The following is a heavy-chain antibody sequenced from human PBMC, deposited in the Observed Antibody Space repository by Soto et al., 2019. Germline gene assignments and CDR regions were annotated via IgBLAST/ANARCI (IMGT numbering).Heavy chain of an antibody. D-gene: IGHD1-1*01. CDR1: GDIVSSNSAA. CDR3: ARGSTGTDDAFDI. Sequence: QLQQSGPGLVKPSQTLSLTCAISGDIVSSNSAAWNWIRQSPSRGLEWLGRTYYRSKWYNDYAVSVKSRITINQDTSKNQFSLQLISVTPEDTAVYFCARGSTGTDDAFDIWDQGTMGTVSS. J-gene: IGHJ3*02. CDR2: TYYRSKWYN. V-gene: IGHV6-1*01.